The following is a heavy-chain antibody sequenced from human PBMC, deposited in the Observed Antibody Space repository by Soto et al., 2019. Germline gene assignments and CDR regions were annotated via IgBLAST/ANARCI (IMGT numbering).Heavy chain of an antibody. CDR3: ARDAIFGVIRASNGLDL. J-gene: IGHJ4*03. V-gene: IGHV3-48*01. CDR1: GFTFTRYS. Sequence: PGGSLRLSCVASGFTFTRYSMNWVRQAPGKGLEWLSYISSSGQITNHADSVKGRFTTSRDNAKNSLYLQMNSLRAGDTAVYYCARDAIFGVIRASNGLDLWGHGALVTVSS. CDR2: ISSSGQIT. D-gene: IGHD3-3*01.